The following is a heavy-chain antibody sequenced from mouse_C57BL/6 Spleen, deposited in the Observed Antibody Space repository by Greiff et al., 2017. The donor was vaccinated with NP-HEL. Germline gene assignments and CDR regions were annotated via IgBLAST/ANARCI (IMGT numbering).Heavy chain of an antibody. D-gene: IGHD1-1*01. J-gene: IGHJ1*03. CDR1: GYTFTSYG. V-gene: IGHV1-81*01. CDR2: IYPRSGNT. Sequence: QVQLQQSGAELARPGASVKLSCKASGYTFTSYGISWVKQRTGQGLEWIGEIYPRSGNTYYNEKFKGKATLTADKSSSTAYMELRSLTSEDSAVYFCARDLYYYGSSYDWYFDVWGTGTTVTVSS. CDR3: ARDLYYYGSSYDWYFDV.